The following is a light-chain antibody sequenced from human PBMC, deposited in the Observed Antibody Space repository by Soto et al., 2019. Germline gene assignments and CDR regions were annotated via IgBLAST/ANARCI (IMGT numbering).Light chain of an antibody. Sequence: QSVLTQPPSASGSPGQSVAISCTGTSSDVGGYNYVSWYQQHPGKAPKLMIYEVNKRPSGVPDRFSGSKSGNTASLTVSGLQAEDEADYYCSSYAGSSNVFGIGTKLTVL. CDR1: SSDVGGYNY. CDR2: EVN. CDR3: SSYAGSSNV. V-gene: IGLV2-8*01. J-gene: IGLJ1*01.